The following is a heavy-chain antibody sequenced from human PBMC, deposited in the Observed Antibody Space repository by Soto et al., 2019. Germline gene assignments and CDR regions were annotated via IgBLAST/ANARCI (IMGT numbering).Heavy chain of an antibody. CDR1: GGSISSSNW. Sequence: SETLSLTCAVSGGSISSSNWWSWVRQPPGKGLEWIGEIYHSGSTNYNPSLKSRVTISVDKSKNQFSLKLSSVTAADTAVYYCARSEGIRFLEWSYYYFDYWGQGTLVTVSS. CDR2: IYHSGST. V-gene: IGHV4-4*02. D-gene: IGHD3-3*01. J-gene: IGHJ4*02. CDR3: ARSEGIRFLEWSYYYFDY.